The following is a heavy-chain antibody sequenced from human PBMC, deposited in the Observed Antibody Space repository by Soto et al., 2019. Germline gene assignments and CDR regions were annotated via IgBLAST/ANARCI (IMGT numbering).Heavy chain of an antibody. CDR1: GYRFTSYG. J-gene: IGHJ4*02. CDR2: ISAYDDNT. D-gene: IGHD5-12*01. Sequence: ASVKVSCKASGYRFTSYGISWVRQAPGQGLEWLGWISAYDDNTKYAQTLQGRVTMTTDTSTSTAYMELRSLRSDDTAVYYCARVQSGYDFAYWGQGTLVTVSS. CDR3: ARVQSGYDFAY. V-gene: IGHV1-18*01.